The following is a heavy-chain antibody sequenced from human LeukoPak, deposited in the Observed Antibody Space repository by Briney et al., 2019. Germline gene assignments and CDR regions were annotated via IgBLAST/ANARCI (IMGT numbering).Heavy chain of an antibody. V-gene: IGHV6-1*01. CDR2: TYCRSKWHN. CDR3: ARDAVGASLFEY. CDR1: GDSVSNNVAV. Sequence: SQTLSLTCVISGDSVSNNVAVWNWIRQSPSRGLEWLGRTYCRSKWHNHYAVSMESQITISPDTSKNQFYLQLDSVTPEDTAVYYCARDAVGASLFEYWGQGTLVTVSS. D-gene: IGHD1-26*01. J-gene: IGHJ4*02.